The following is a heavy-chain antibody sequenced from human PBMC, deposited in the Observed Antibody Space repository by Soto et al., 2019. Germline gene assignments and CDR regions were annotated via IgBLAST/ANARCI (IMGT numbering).Heavy chain of an antibody. V-gene: IGHV1-3*01. CDR2: INAGNGNT. CDR3: ARDGVEGWFDP. J-gene: IGHJ5*02. D-gene: IGHD2-8*01. CDR1: GYTFTSYA. Sequence: QVQLVQSGAEVKKPGASVKVSCKASGYTFTSYAMHWVRQAPGQRLECMGWINAGNGNTKYSQKVRGRDTITRDTSASTAYMELSSLRSEDTAVYYCARDGVEGWFDPLGQGTLVTFSS.